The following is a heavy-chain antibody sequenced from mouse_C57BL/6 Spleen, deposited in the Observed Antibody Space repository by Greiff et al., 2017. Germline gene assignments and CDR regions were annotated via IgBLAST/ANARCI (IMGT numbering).Heavy chain of an antibody. CDR2: IKPKNGGT. CDR3: ARRGNGKVYAIDY. Sequence: EVQLQQSGPELVKPGASVKIPCKASGYTFTDYNMDWVKQSPGKSLEWIGDIKPKNGGTIYNQKFKGKATLTGDKSSSTAYMELRSLTSEDTAVYYCARRGNGKVYAIDYWGQGTSLTVSS. V-gene: IGHV1-18*01. J-gene: IGHJ4*01. D-gene: IGHD2-1*01. CDR1: GYTFTDYN.